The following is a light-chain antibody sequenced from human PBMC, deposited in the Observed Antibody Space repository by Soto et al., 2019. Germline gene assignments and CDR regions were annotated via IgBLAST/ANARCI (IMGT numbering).Light chain of an antibody. Sequence: QSVLTQPPSVSGAPGQRVTISCTGSGSNIGAGYDVHWYQQLPGTAPKLLIFANINRPSGVPDRFSGYKSGTSASLAITGLRAEDEADYYCQSYESSLSGYVFGTGTKVTVL. V-gene: IGLV1-40*01. CDR2: ANI. J-gene: IGLJ1*01. CDR1: GSNIGAGYD. CDR3: QSYESSLSGYV.